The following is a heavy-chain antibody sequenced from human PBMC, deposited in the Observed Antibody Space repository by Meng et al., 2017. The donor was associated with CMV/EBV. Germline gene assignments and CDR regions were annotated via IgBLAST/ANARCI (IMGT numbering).Heavy chain of an antibody. V-gene: IGHV3-48*03. CDR2: ISSSGSTI. Sequence: GESLKTSCAASGLIFRSYEMNWVRQAPGKGLEWVSYISSSGSTIYYADSVKGRFTISRDNAKNSLYLQMNSLRAEDTAVYYCASSKGVYDSSGYYSYGMDVWGQGTTVTVSS. CDR3: ASSKGVYDSSGYYSYGMDV. J-gene: IGHJ6*02. CDR1: GLIFRSYE. D-gene: IGHD3-22*01.